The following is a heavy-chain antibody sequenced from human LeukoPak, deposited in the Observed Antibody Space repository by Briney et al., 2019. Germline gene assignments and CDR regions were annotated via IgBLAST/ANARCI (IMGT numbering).Heavy chain of an antibody. CDR3: ARGGRRITMIVVVDTRGPYFDY. CDR1: GGSFSGYY. D-gene: IGHD3-22*01. CDR2: INHSGST. Sequence: SETLSLTCAVYGGSFSGYYWSWIRQPPGKGLEWIGEINHSGSTNYNPSLKSRVTISVDTSKNQFSLKLSSVTAADTAVYYYARGGRRITMIVVVDTRGPYFDYWGQGTLVTVSS. V-gene: IGHV4-34*01. J-gene: IGHJ4*02.